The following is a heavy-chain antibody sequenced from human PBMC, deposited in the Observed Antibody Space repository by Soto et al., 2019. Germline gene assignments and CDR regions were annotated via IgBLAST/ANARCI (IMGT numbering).Heavy chain of an antibody. CDR1: GGSINNGGYS. J-gene: IGHJ3*02. CDR3: ARTPYDILTGRLDAFDI. CDR2: ISHGGNT. Sequence: SETLSLTCAVSGGSINNGGYSWIWLRQPPGKGLEWIGYISHGGNTYYDPSLRSRVIMSIDKSKNHFSLGLKSVTAADTATYYCARTPYDILTGRLDAFDIWGQGTMVTVSS. D-gene: IGHD3-9*01. V-gene: IGHV4-30-2*01.